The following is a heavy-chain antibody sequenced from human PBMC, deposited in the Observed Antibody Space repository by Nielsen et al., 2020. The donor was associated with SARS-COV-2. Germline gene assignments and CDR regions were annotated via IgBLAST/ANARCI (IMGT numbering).Heavy chain of an antibody. CDR2: IYYSGST. D-gene: IGHD3-10*01. J-gene: IGHJ4*02. CDR1: GGSISSSSYY. CDR3: ARVVEISYYGSGSHFDY. Sequence: SETLSLTCTVSGGSISSSSYYWGWIRQPPGKGLEWIGSIYYSGSTYYNPSLKSRVTISVDTSKNQFSLKLSSVTAADTAVYYCARVVEISYYGSGSHFDYWGQGTLVTVSS. V-gene: IGHV4-39*07.